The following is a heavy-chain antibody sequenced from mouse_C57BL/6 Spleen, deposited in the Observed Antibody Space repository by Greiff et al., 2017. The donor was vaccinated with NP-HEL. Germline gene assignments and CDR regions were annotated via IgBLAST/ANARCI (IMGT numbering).Heavy chain of an antibody. CDR1: GYTFTDYY. CDR3: APMGYYAMDY. D-gene: IGHD2-3*01. Sequence: EVQLQQSGPVLVKPGASVKMSCKASGYTFTDYYMNWVKQSHGKSLEWIGVINPYNGGTSYNQKFKGKATLTVDKSSSTAYMELNSLTSEDSAVYYCAPMGYYAMDYWGQGTSVTVSS. J-gene: IGHJ4*01. CDR2: INPYNGGT. V-gene: IGHV1-19*01.